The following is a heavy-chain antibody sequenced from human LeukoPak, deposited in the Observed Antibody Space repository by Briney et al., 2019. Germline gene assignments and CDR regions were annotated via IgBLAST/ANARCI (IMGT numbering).Heavy chain of an antibody. V-gene: IGHV4-34*01. CDR3: ATLNGGSYNWFDP. D-gene: IGHD1-26*01. CDR2: INHSGST. CDR1: GGSFSGYY. J-gene: IGHJ5*02. Sequence: PSETLSLTCAVYGGSFSGYYWSWIRQPPGKGLEWIGEINHSGSTNYNPSLKSRVTISVDTSKNQCSLKLSSVTAADTSVYYCATLNGGSYNWFDPWGQGTLVTVSS.